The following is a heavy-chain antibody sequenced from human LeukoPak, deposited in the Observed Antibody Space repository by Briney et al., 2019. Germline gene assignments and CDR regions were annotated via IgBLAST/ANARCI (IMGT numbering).Heavy chain of an antibody. CDR1: GGTFSSYA. Sequence: SVKVSCKASGGTFSSYAISWVRQAPGQGLEWMGGIIPIFGTANYAQKFQGRVTITADESTSTAYMGLSSLRSEDTAVYYCARAYCSGGSCYAVLSGWGQGTLVTVSS. CDR3: ARAYCSGGSCYAVLSG. CDR2: IIPIFGTA. D-gene: IGHD2-15*01. J-gene: IGHJ4*02. V-gene: IGHV1-69*01.